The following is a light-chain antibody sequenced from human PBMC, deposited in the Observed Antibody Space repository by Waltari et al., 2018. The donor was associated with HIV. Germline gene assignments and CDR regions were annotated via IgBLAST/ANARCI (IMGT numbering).Light chain of an antibody. J-gene: IGLJ1*01. CDR3: SSYVVNSTPYV. CDR2: EVT. Sequence: QSALTQPASVSGSPGPSITISCTGTSHDVGRYDYVPWYQHHPGKAPKLVIYEVTNRPAGISNRFSGSKSGNTASLTISGLQAEDEADYYCSSYVVNSTPYVFGSGTKVTVL. V-gene: IGLV2-14*01. CDR1: SHDVGRYDY.